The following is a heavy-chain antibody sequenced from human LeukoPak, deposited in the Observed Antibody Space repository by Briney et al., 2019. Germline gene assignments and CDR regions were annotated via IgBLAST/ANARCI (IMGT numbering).Heavy chain of an antibody. CDR1: GYTFTGHY. CDR2: INPDSGGT. J-gene: IGHJ4*02. V-gene: IGHV1-2*02. D-gene: IGHD6-13*01. Sequence: GASVKVSCKASGYTFTGHYMHWVRQAPGQGLEWMGWINPDSGGTNYAQKFQGRVTMTRDTSISTAYMELTRLRSDDTAVYYCAKPLPTAGIPFDYWGQGTLVTVSS. CDR3: AKPLPTAGIPFDY.